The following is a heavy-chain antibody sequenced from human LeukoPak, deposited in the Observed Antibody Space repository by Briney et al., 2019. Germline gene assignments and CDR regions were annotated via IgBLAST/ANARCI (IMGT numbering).Heavy chain of an antibody. V-gene: IGHV3-23*01. CDR1: GFTVSADS. J-gene: IGHJ6*04. CDR3: ARLGYCDSTSCQDVDV. Sequence: GGSLRLSCGASGFTVSADSMSWVRQAPGKGLEWVSGISGSGYDTYYADSVKGRVTISRDNSKNTLYLQMNRLRAEDTAVYYCARLGYCDSTSCQDVDVWGKGTTVTVSS. CDR2: ISGSGYDT. D-gene: IGHD2-2*01.